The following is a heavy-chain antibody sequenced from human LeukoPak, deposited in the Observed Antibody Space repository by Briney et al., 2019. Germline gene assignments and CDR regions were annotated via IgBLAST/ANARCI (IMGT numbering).Heavy chain of an antibody. CDR1: GYTFTSYD. CDR2: MNPNSGNT. D-gene: IGHD6-13*01. V-gene: IGHV1-8*03. Sequence: GASVKVYCKASGYTFTSYDINWVRQATGQGLEWMGWMNPNSGNTGYAQKFQGRVTITRNTSISTAYMELSSLRSEDTAVYYCARDRIAALNWFDPWGQGTLVTVSS. J-gene: IGHJ5*02. CDR3: ARDRIAALNWFDP.